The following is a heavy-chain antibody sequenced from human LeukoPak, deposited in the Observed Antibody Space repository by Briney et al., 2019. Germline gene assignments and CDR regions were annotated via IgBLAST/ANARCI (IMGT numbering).Heavy chain of an antibody. CDR1: GYTFTSYG. Sequence: GSSVKVSCKASGYTFTSYGISWVRQAPRQGLEWMGCISAYNGNTNYAHTLQGRVTMTSETSTSTAYMELRSLRSDDTAVYYCARDHTDILTGYYSPRSFDYWGQGTLVTVSS. D-gene: IGHD3-9*01. J-gene: IGHJ4*02. CDR3: ARDHTDILTGYYSPRSFDY. CDR2: ISAYNGNT. V-gene: IGHV1-18*01.